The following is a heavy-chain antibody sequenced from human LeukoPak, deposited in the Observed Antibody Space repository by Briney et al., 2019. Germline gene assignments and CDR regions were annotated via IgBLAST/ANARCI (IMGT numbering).Heavy chain of an antibody. V-gene: IGHV1-2*02. Sequence: ASVKVSCKASGYTFTGYYMHWVRQAPGQGLEWMGWINPNSGGTNYAQKFQGRVTMTRDTSISTAYMELSRLRSDDTAVYYCARDHITIFGVVSYYFDYWGQGTLVTVSS. CDR1: GYTFTGYY. D-gene: IGHD3-3*01. CDR2: INPNSGGT. CDR3: ARDHITIFGVVSYYFDY. J-gene: IGHJ4*02.